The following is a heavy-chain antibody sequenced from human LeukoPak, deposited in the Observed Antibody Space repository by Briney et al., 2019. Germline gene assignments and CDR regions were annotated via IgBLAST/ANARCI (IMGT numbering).Heavy chain of an antibody. J-gene: IGHJ4*02. V-gene: IGHV3-33*01. CDR1: GFTFSSYG. D-gene: IGHD2-21*01. Sequence: GGSLRLSCAASGFTFSSYGIHWVRQAPGKGLEWVAVIWYDGSNKYYADSVKGRFTISRDNSKYTLYLQMNSLRAEDTAVYCCAREGESLHFFDYWGQGTLVTVSS. CDR2: IWYDGSNK. CDR3: AREGESLHFFDY.